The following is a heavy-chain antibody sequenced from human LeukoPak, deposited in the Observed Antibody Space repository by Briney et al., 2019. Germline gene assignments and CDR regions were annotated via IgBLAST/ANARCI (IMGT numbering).Heavy chain of an antibody. CDR3: ARDWEYYDSSGYDAFDI. J-gene: IGHJ3*02. Sequence: SETLSLTCAVSGGSISSGSYSWSWIRQPPGKGLELVASISYSGSTYYYPSLKSRITISKDTSKNQFSLELSSVTAADTAVYYCARDWEYYDSSGYDAFDIWGQGTMVTVSS. CDR2: ISYSGST. V-gene: IGHV4-30-4*07. CDR1: GGSISSGSYS. D-gene: IGHD3-22*01.